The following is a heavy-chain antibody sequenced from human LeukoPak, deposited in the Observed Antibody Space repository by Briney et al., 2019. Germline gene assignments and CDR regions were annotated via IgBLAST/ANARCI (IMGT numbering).Heavy chain of an antibody. D-gene: IGHD1-7*01. V-gene: IGHV1-2*02. CDR3: VRENWYYDY. Sequence: ASVKVSCKASGYTFTTYYMHWVRQAPGQGLEWMGWIYPKNGVTNYAQKFQGRVTMTRDTSIGIVYMEMSRLRPDDTAVHYCVRENWYYDYWGQGTLVTVSS. CDR1: GYTFTTYY. J-gene: IGHJ4*02. CDR2: IYPKNGVT.